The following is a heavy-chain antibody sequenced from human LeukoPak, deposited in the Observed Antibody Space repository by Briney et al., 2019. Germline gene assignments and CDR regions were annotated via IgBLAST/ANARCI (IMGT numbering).Heavy chain of an antibody. V-gene: IGHV3-23*01. Sequence: GGSLRLSCAASGFTFSSYAMNWVRQAPVKGLEWVSTISGSGGTTYYADSVKGRFTISRDNSKNTLYLQMNSLRAEDTAVYYCARDKLTGDSFFDSWGQGTLVTVSS. D-gene: IGHD7-27*01. CDR1: GFTFSSYA. J-gene: IGHJ4*02. CDR3: ARDKLTGDSFFDS. CDR2: ISGSGGTT.